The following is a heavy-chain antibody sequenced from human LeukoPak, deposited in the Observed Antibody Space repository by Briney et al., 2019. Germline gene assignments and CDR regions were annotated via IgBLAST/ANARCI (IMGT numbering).Heavy chain of an antibody. CDR3: ARDLGDY. CDR1: GFTVSSNY. V-gene: IGHV3-66*01. Sequence: GRSLRLSCVASGFTVSSNYMSWVRQAPGKGLEWVSVIYSGGSTNYADSVKGRFTISRDNSKNTLYLQMNSLRAEDTAVYYCARDLGDYWGQGTLVTVSS. CDR2: IYSGGST. D-gene: IGHD1-26*01. J-gene: IGHJ4*02.